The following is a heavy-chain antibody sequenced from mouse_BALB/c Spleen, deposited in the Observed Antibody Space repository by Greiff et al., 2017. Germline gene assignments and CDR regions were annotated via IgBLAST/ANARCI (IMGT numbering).Heavy chain of an antibody. CDR3: AALYGNFSWFAY. Sequence: VQRVESGAELMKPGASVKISCKATGYTFSSYWIEWVKQRPGHGLEWIGEILPGSGSTNYNEKFKGKATFTADTSSNTAYMQLSSLTSEDSAVYYCAALYGNFSWFAYWGQGTLVTVSA. J-gene: IGHJ3*01. CDR2: ILPGSGST. CDR1: GYTFSSYW. V-gene: IGHV1-9*01. D-gene: IGHD2-1*01.